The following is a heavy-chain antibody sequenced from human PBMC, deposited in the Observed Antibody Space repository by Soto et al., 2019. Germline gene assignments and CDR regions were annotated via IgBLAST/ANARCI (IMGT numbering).Heavy chain of an antibody. CDR1: GFTFSSYA. V-gene: IGHV3-30*03. CDR3: ARDAIVARQHLDY. D-gene: IGHD6-6*01. CDR2: ISIRGGDE. J-gene: IGHJ4*02. Sequence: QVQLVESGGGVVQPGKSLRLSCAASGFTFSSYAMHWARQAPGKGLEWVTVISIRGGDEYYAESVRGRFTISRDDSKNKLYLQMDSPRVEDTAVYYGARDAIVARQHLDYWGQGTLVTVSS.